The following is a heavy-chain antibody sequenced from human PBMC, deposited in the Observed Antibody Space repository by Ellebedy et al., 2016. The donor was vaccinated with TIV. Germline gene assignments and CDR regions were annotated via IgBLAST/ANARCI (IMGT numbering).Heavy chain of an antibody. Sequence: AASVKVSCKASGYTFTSSYMHWVRQAPGQGLEWMGWINPNSGGTNYAQKFQGRVTMTRDTSISTAYMELSRLRSDDTAVYYCAGLGFRVDYYDSSGLWGQGTLVTVSS. D-gene: IGHD3-22*01. CDR3: AGLGFRVDYYDSSGL. V-gene: IGHV1-2*02. CDR2: INPNSGGT. CDR1: GYTFTSSY. J-gene: IGHJ4*02.